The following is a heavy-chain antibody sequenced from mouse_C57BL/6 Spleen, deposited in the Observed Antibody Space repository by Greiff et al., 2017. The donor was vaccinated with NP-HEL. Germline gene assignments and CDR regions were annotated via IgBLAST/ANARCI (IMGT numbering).Heavy chain of an antibody. CDR1: GYAFSSSW. CDR2: IYPGDGDT. Sequence: VQLQQSGPELVKPGASVKISCKASGYAFSSSWMNWVKQRPGKGLEWIGRIYPGDGDTNYNGKFKGKATLTADKSSSTAYMQLSSLTSEDSAVYLCARALHWYCDVWGTGTTVTVAS. V-gene: IGHV1-82*01. CDR3: ARALHWYCDV. J-gene: IGHJ1*03.